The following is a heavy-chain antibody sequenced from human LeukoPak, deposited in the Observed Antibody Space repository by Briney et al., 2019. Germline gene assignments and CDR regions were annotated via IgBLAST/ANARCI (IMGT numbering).Heavy chain of an antibody. CDR2: INHSGST. CDR1: GGSFSGYY. J-gene: IGHJ4*02. Sequence: PSETLSLTCAVYGGSFSGYYWSWIRQPPGKGLEWIGEINHSGSTNYNPSLKSRVTISVDTSKNQFSLKLSSVTAADTAVYYCARDQAGLDYWGQGTLVTVSS. V-gene: IGHV4-34*09. CDR3: ARDQAGLDY. D-gene: IGHD3-10*01.